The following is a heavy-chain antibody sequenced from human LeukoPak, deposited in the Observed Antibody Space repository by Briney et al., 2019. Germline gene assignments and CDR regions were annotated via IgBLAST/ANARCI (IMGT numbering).Heavy chain of an antibody. Sequence: ASVKVSCKASGYTFTGYYMHWVRQAPGQGLEWMGWINPNSGGTNYAQKFQGRVTMTRDTSISTAYMELSRLRSDDTAVYYCAREGAYCGSTSCHIQNWFDPWGQGTLVTVSS. J-gene: IGHJ5*02. CDR3: AREGAYCGSTSCHIQNWFDP. CDR1: GYTFTGYY. V-gene: IGHV1-2*02. CDR2: INPNSGGT. D-gene: IGHD2-2*01.